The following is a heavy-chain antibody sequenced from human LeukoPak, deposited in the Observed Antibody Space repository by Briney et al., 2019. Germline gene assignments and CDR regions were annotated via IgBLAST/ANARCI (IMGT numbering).Heavy chain of an antibody. V-gene: IGHV4-34*01. Sequence: PSETLSLTCAVYGGSFSGYYWSWIRQPPGKGLEWIGEINNSGSTNYNPSLKSRVTISVGTSKNQCSLKLSSVTAADTAVYYCARGGAEAYCGGDCYSRFIDLWGRGTLVTVSS. CDR3: ARGGAEAYCGGDCYSRFIDL. D-gene: IGHD2-21*02. CDR1: GGSFSGYY. CDR2: INNSGST. J-gene: IGHJ2*01.